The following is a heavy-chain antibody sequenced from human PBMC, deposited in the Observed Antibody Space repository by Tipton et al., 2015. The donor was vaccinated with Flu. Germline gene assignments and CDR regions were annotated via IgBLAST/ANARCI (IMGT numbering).Heavy chain of an antibody. CDR2: IYYSGST. V-gene: IGHV4-59*01. CDR3: ARGRQEGEANRYFDY. J-gene: IGHJ4*02. D-gene: IGHD3-16*01. CDR1: GDSITGYY. Sequence: TLSLTCSVSGDSITGYYWSWIRQPPGKGLEWIGYIYYSGSTKYNPSLKSRVTMSVDTSKNQFSLKLSSVTAADTAVYYCARGRQEGEANRYFDYWGQGTLVTVSS.